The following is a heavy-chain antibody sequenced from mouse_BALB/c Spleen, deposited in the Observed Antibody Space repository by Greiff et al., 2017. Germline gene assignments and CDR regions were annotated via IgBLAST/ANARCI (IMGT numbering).Heavy chain of an antibody. CDR2: ISNLAYSI. CDR3: ARGGTGYFDY. D-gene: IGHD4-1*01. CDR1: GFTFSDYG. J-gene: IGHJ2*01. Sequence: EVQRVESGGGLVQPGGSRKLSCAASGFTFSDYGMAWVRQAPGKGPEWVAFISNLAYSIYYADTVTGRFTISRENAKNTLYLEMSSLRSEDTAMYYCARGGTGYFDYWGQGTTLTVSS. V-gene: IGHV5-15*02.